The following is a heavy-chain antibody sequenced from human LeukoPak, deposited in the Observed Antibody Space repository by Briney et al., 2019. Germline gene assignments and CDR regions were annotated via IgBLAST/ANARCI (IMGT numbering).Heavy chain of an antibody. CDR3: ARGAKMATRGFDY. D-gene: IGHD5-24*01. J-gene: IGHJ4*02. Sequence: SQTLSLTCTVSGGSISSGGYYWNWIRQHPGKGLEWIGYIYNSGRTHTKPSLKSRVTISVDTSKKQLSLKLRYVTAADTAVYYCARGAKMATRGFDYWGQGTLVTVSS. CDR1: GGSISSGGYY. CDR2: IYNSGRT. V-gene: IGHV4-31*03.